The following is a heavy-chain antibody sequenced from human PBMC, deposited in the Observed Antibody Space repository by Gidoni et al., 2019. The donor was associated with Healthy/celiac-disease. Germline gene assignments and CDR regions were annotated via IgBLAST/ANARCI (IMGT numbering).Heavy chain of an antibody. CDR1: GFTFRRYA. J-gene: IGHJ4*02. CDR3: AKEILGDTADFINDY. CDR2: IRGSGGST. D-gene: IGHD5-18*01. Sequence: EVQLVESGGGLLQPGGSLRLSCAASGFTFRRYAMSWVRQATGKGLEWVSAIRGSGGSTYYADSVKGRFTISRDNSKNTLYLQMNSLRAEDTAVYYCAKEILGDTADFINDYWGQGTLVTVSS. V-gene: IGHV3-23*04.